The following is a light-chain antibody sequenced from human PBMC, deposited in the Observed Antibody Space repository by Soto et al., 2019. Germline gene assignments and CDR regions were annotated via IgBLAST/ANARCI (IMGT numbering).Light chain of an antibody. V-gene: IGKV3-20*01. Sequence: IVLTQSPGTLSLSTGERATLSCRASQSVSSSYLAWYQQKPGQAPRLLIYGASSRATGIPDRFSGSGSGTDFTLTISRLEPEDVAVYYCQEYGSSRTFGPGTKGGYQ. CDR3: QEYGSSRT. CDR2: GAS. J-gene: IGKJ1*01. CDR1: QSVSSSY.